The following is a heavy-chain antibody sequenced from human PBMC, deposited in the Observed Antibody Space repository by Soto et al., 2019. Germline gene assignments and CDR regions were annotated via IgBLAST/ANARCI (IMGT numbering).Heavy chain of an antibody. CDR2: ISGSGGST. J-gene: IGHJ4*02. CDR3: AKDQGGQWLVFGTPLDY. D-gene: IGHD6-19*01. V-gene: IGHV3-23*01. Sequence: GGSLRLSCAASGFTFRSYAMSWVRQAPGKGLEWVSAISGSGGSTYYADSVKGRFTISRDNSKNTLYLQMNGLRAEDTAVYYCAKDQGGQWLVFGTPLDYWGQGTLVTVSS. CDR1: GFTFRSYA.